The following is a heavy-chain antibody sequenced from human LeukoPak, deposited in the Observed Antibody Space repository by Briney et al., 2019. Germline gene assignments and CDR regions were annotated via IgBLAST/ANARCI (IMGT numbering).Heavy chain of an antibody. CDR2: IYYSGST. J-gene: IGHJ6*03. CDR3: ARASDLGWSPSASRFYYYYMDV. D-gene: IGHD3-3*01. Sequence: SQTLSLTCTVSGGSISSGGYSWSWIRQHPGKGLEWIGYIYYSGSTYYNPSLKSRVTISVDTSKNQFSLKLSSVTAADTAVYYCARASDLGWSPSASRFYYYYMDVWGKGTTVTVSS. V-gene: IGHV4-31*03. CDR1: GGSISSGGYS.